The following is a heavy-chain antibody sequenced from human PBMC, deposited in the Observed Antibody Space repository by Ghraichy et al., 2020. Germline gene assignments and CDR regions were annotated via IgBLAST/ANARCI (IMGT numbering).Heavy chain of an antibody. CDR2: IYQSGNT. D-gene: IGHD6-6*01. CDR3: ATGSSHSTNFYYYGMDV. J-gene: IGHJ6*02. CDR1: GGSFSNYY. V-gene: IGHV4-59*01. Sequence: SETLSLTCTVSGGSFSNYYWSWIRQSPGKGLEWIGYIYQSGNTNYNPSLQSRVAISLDTSKTQFSLQLNSVTAADAAVYYCATGSSHSTNFYYYGMDVWGQGTTVTVSS.